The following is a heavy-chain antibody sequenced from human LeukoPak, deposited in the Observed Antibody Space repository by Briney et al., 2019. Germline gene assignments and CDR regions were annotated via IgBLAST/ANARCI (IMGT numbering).Heavy chain of an antibody. D-gene: IGHD3-3*01. CDR1: RFTFSSYA. J-gene: IGHJ4*02. V-gene: IGHV3-23*01. Sequence: GGSLRLSCAAPRFTFSSYAMSWVRQAPGKGLEWVASITNSGGGTYYADFVEGRFAISRDNSKNTLFLQMDSLKVEDTAVYYCARGDFGVLTTTYYWGQGTLVTVSS. CDR2: ITNSGGGT. CDR3: ARGDFGVLTTTYY.